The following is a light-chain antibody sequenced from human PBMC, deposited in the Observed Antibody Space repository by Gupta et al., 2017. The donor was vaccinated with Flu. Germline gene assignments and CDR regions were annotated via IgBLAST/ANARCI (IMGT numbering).Light chain of an antibody. Sequence: KITISCSGSSSNIENNYVSWYQQLPGTAPKLLMYDNNKRHSAIPDRFSGSKSDASATLAITRLQTGDEADYYCGSWDCSLSAWVFGRGTKVTVL. CDR2: DNN. CDR1: SSNIENNY. CDR3: GSWDCSLSAWV. J-gene: IGLJ3*02. V-gene: IGLV1-51*01.